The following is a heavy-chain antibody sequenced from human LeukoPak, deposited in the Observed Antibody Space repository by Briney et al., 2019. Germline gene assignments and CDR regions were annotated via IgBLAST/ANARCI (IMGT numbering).Heavy chain of an antibody. CDR2: NYNSGTT. J-gene: IGHJ4*02. CDR3: ARERASAAPHFEH. V-gene: IGHV4-59*01. CDR1: GGSISSYY. Sequence: SETLSLTRAISGGSISSYYWSWIRQSPGKGLEWIGFNYNSGTTAYNPSLKSRVSVSVDRAKNQFSLRLTSVTAADTAVYFCARERASAAPHFEHWGRGILVIVSS. D-gene: IGHD2-2*01.